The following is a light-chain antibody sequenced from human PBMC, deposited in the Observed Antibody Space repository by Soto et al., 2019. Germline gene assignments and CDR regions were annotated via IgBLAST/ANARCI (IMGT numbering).Light chain of an antibody. CDR3: SSYTRSNAVV. V-gene: IGLV2-14*03. Sequence: QSALTQPASVSGSPGQSITISCTGTNSDVGGYDYVSWYQHHPGKAPKLMIYDVSRRPSGVSNRFSGSKSVNTASLTISGLQAEDETYYYCSSYTRSNAVVFGGGTKLTVL. CDR1: NSDVGGYDY. J-gene: IGLJ2*01. CDR2: DVS.